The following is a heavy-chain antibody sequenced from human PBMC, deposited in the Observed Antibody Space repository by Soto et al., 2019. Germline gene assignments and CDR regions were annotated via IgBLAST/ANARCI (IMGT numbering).Heavy chain of an antibody. CDR2: ISYDGSNK. J-gene: IGHJ6*02. D-gene: IGHD2-15*01. CDR3: AKDARYCSGGSCYAHTTNSGMDV. CDR1: GFTFSSYG. V-gene: IGHV3-30*18. Sequence: QVQLVESGGGVVQPGRSLRLSCAASGFTFSSYGMHWVRQAPGKGLEWVAVISYDGSNKYYADSVKGRFTISRDNSKNTLYLQMNRLRAEDTAVYYCAKDARYCSGGSCYAHTTNSGMDVWGQGTTVTVSS.